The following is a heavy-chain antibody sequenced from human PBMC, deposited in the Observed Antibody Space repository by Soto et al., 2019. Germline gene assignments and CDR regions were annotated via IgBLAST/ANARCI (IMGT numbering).Heavy chain of an antibody. Sequence: EVQLLESGGGLVQPGGSLRLSWEASGFPLSTYGMTWVRQAPGKGLEGVSAITGTGGNTYYVDSVKGRFTSSRDNSKNMLYLQVNSLRVEDTAVYYCARIRGYWYGLDVWGQGTTVTVSS. CDR3: ARIRGYWYGLDV. CDR1: GFPLSTYG. CDR2: ITGTGGNT. J-gene: IGHJ6*02. V-gene: IGHV3-23*01.